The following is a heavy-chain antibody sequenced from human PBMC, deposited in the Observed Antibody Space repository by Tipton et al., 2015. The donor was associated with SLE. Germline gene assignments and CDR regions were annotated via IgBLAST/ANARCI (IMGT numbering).Heavy chain of an antibody. V-gene: IGHV3-13*05. D-gene: IGHD7-27*01. J-gene: IGHJ6*03. Sequence: SLRLSCAASGFTFSSYDMHWVRQATGKGLEWVSAIGTAGDPYYPGSVKGRFTISRENAKNSLYLQMNSLRAGDTAVYYCARGNWGWGYYYYYMDVWGQGTLVTVSS. CDR1: GFTFSSYD. CDR3: ARGNWGWGYYYYYMDV. CDR2: IGTAGDP.